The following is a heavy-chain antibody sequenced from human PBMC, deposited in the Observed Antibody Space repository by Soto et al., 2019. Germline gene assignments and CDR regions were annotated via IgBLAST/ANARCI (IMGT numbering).Heavy chain of an antibody. CDR3: ARGDGSSSSTFDS. D-gene: IGHD6-6*01. J-gene: IGHJ4*02. Sequence: QLQLQESGPGLVKPSETLSLTCTVSGCSISSRGYYWGWIRQSPGKVLEWIGTIYYSGNTYYNPSLKSRVSISVDTSKNQFSLKLSSLTSADTAVYYCARGDGSSSSTFDSWGQGTLVTASS. CDR1: GCSISSRGYY. V-gene: IGHV4-39*01. CDR2: IYYSGNT.